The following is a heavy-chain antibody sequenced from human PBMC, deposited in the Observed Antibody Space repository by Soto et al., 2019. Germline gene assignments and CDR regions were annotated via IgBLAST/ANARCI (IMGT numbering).Heavy chain of an antibody. V-gene: IGHV4-4*02. J-gene: IGHJ3*02. CDR2: IYHSGST. CDR1: GGSISSSNW. CDR3: ASLMTTATTKHDFDT. Sequence: PSETLSLTCAVSGGSISSSNWWSWVRQPPGKGLEWIGEIYHSGSTNYNPSLKSRVTISVDKSKNQFSLKLSSVTAADTAVYYCASLMTTATTKHDFDTWGQGTMVTVS. D-gene: IGHD4-17*01.